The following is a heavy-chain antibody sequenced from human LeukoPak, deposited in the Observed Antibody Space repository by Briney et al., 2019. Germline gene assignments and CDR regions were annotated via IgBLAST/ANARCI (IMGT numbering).Heavy chain of an antibody. J-gene: IGHJ4*02. CDR2: IWYDGSNK. CDR3: ASLYGGNPL. Sequence: PGGSLRLSCAASGFTFSSYGMHWVRQAPGKGLEWVAVIWYDGSNKYYADSVKGRFTISRDNSKNTLYLQMNSLRAEDTAVYYCASLYGGNPLWGQGTLVTVSS. V-gene: IGHV3-33*01. D-gene: IGHD4-23*01. CDR1: GFTFSSYG.